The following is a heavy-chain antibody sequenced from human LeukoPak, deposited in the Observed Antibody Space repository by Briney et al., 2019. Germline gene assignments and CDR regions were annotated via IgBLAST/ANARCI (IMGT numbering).Heavy chain of an antibody. CDR2: IIPIFGTA. D-gene: IGHD4-17*01. Sequence: ASVKVSCKASGGTFSSYAISWVRQAPGQGLEWMGGIIPIFGTANYAQKFQGRVTITADESTSTAYMELSSLRSEDTAVYYCARYGDSALYFGYWGQGTLVTVSS. J-gene: IGHJ4*02. CDR1: GGTFSSYA. V-gene: IGHV1-69*13. CDR3: ARYGDSALYFGY.